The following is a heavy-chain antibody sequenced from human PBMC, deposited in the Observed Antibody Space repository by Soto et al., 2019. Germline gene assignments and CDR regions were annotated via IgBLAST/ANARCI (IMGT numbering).Heavy chain of an antibody. CDR3: ARRQYSYGFLDY. J-gene: IGHJ4*02. CDR2: ISHSGST. Sequence: QVQLQESGPGLVKASQTLSLTCTVSGDSISSGDYYWSWIRQPPEKGLEWIGYISHSGSTFYIPSLKGRFTISVDTSKNQFSLHLRSVTAADTTVYFCARRQYSYGFLDYWGQGTLVTVSS. V-gene: IGHV4-30-4*01. D-gene: IGHD5-18*01. CDR1: GDSISSGDYY.